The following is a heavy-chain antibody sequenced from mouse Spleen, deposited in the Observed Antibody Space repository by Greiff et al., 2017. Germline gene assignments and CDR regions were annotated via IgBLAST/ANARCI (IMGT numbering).Heavy chain of an antibody. CDR2: ISYDGSN. CDR3: ARRGLTGYYFDY. V-gene: IGHV3-6*01. J-gene: IGHJ2*01. D-gene: IGHD4-1*01. Sequence: ESGPGLVKPSQFLSLTCSVTGYSITSGYYLNWIRQFPGNKLEWMGYISYDGSNNYDPSLKNRISITRDTSKNQFFLKLNSVTTEDTATYYCARRGLTGYYFDYWGQGTTLTVSS. CDR1: GYSITSGYY.